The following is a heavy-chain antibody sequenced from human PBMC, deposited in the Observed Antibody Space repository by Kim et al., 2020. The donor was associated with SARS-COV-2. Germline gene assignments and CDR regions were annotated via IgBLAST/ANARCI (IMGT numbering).Heavy chain of an antibody. V-gene: IGHV4-61*02. J-gene: IGHJ6*02. CDR1: GGSISSGSYY. Sequence: SETLSLTCTVSGGSISSGSYYWSWIRQPAGKGLEWIGRIYTSGSTNYNPSLKSRVTISVDTSKNQFSLKLSSVTAADTAVYYCARVSGGSGGWYDYYYYGMDVWGQGTPVTVSS. CDR3: ARVSGGSGGWYDYYYYGMDV. D-gene: IGHD6-19*01. CDR2: IYTSGST.